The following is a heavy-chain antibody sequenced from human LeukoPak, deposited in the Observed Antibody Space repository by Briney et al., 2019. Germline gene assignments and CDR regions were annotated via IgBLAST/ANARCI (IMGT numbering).Heavy chain of an antibody. J-gene: IGHJ4*02. CDR2: IYPGDSDT. CDR3: ARETAGTLHFDF. D-gene: IGHD6-13*01. V-gene: IGHV5-51*01. Sequence: GEALKISCKGSGYSFTSYWIGWVRQMPGKAPECMGIIYPGDSDTRYRPSLQGQVTISADKSIRPAYLPWSSPKASDNAIYYCARETAGTLHFDFWGQGTLVTVSS. CDR1: GYSFTSYW.